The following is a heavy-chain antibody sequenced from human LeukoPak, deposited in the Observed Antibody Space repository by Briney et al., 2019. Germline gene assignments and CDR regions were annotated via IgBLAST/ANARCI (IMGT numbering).Heavy chain of an antibody. CDR3: ARGRATITNLYYGMDV. J-gene: IGHJ6*02. Sequence: GASVKVSCKASGYTFTSYDINWVRQATGQGLEWMGWMNPNSGNTGYAQKFQGRVTMTRNTSISTAYMELSSLRSEDTAVYYCARGRATITNLYYGMDVWGQGTTVTVSS. CDR2: MNPNSGNT. D-gene: IGHD5-12*01. V-gene: IGHV1-8*01. CDR1: GYTFTSYD.